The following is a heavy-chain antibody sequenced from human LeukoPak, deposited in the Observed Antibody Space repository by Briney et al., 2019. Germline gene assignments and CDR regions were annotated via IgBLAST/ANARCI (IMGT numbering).Heavy chain of an antibody. Sequence: SETVSLTCTVSGGSINNYYWIWIRQPPGKGLDWIGYIYYNGKTNYNPSLKSRVSMSVDTSKNQFSLKLTSVTAADTAVYYCARGHNWNYPDYWGQGTLVTVSS. CDR1: GGSINNYY. CDR3: ARGHNWNYPDY. D-gene: IGHD1-20*01. J-gene: IGHJ4*02. CDR2: IYYNGKT. V-gene: IGHV4-59*12.